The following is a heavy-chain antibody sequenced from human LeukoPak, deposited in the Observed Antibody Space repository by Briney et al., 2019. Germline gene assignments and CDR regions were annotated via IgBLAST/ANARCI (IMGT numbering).Heavy chain of an antibody. D-gene: IGHD6-13*01. Sequence: GGSLRLSCAASGFTFSSYWMSWVRQAPGKGLEWVANIKQDGSEKYYVDSVKGRFTISRDNAKNSLYLQMNSLRAEDTAVYYCARDNSDTGYSSSWYDDYWGQRTLVTVSS. CDR2: IKQDGSEK. CDR1: GFTFSSYW. V-gene: IGHV3-7*01. J-gene: IGHJ4*02. CDR3: ARDNSDTGYSSSWYDDY.